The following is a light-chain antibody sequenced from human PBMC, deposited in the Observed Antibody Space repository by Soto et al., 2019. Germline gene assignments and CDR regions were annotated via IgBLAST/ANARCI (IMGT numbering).Light chain of an antibody. V-gene: IGLV2-14*01. CDR3: SSYSTSSTTTFV. CDR2: DVT. J-gene: IGLJ1*01. Sequence: QSALTQPASVSGSPGQSITISCTGTSSDVGNYNYVSWYQQHPGKAPKLMIYDVTNRPSGVSNRFSGSKSGNTASLTISGRQGEDEADYYCSSYSTSSTTTFVFGSGTKLTVL. CDR1: SSDVGNYNY.